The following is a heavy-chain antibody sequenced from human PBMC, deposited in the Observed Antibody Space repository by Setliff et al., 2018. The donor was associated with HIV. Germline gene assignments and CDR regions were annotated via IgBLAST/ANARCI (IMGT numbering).Heavy chain of an antibody. CDR2: IYYSGST. CDR3: ARVYYYDSSGYSEPYYMDV. CDR1: GGSINSHY. Sequence: PSETLSLTCTVSGGSINSHYWSWIRQPPGKGLEWIAYIYYSGSTSYNPSLKSRVTISVDTSKKQLSLKLSSVTAADTAVYYCARVYYYDSSGYSEPYYMDVWGKGTTVTVSS. J-gene: IGHJ6*03. V-gene: IGHV4-59*11. D-gene: IGHD3-22*01.